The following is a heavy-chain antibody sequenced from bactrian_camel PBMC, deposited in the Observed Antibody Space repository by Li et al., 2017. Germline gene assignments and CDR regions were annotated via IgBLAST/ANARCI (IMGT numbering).Heavy chain of an antibody. J-gene: IGHJ6*01. D-gene: IGHD7*01. V-gene: IGHV3S19*01. CDR2: IYTGTFGDEP. CDR1: GLSLVSVC. Sequence: DVQLVESGGGSVQAGGSLRLSCTMSGLSLVSVCMGWFRQVPGKEREMVASIYTGTFGDEPRYADSVQGRFTISKDNAEDTVALQMNGLKGDDTAKYFCRTKSASGRATDWCDRGTWGQGTQVTVS. CDR3: RTKSASGRATDWCDRGT.